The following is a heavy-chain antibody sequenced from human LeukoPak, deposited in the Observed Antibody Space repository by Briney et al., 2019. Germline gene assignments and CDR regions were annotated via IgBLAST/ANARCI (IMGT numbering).Heavy chain of an antibody. J-gene: IGHJ4*02. CDR1: GYTFTSYH. Sequence: ASVKVSCKASGYTFTSYHIHWVRQAPGQGLEWMGSINPNTGGTKYAQNFQGRVAMTRDTSTNTAYMELTRLVSDDTAVYYCARDPRGSYYLDYWGQGTLVTVSS. V-gene: IGHV1-2*02. CDR2: INPNTGGT. CDR3: ARDPRGSYYLDY. D-gene: IGHD1-26*01.